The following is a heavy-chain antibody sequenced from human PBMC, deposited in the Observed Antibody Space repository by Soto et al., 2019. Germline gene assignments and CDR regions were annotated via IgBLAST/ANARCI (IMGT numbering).Heavy chain of an antibody. D-gene: IGHD2-2*03. CDR2: MNPNSGNT. CDR3: ARDSGGYCSSTSCPGDAFDI. Sequence: GASVQVSCKASGYTFSSYDINWVRQATGQGLEWLGWMNPNSGNTGYAQKFQGRVTMTRNTSISTAYMELSSLRSEDTAVYYCARDSGGYCSSTSCPGDAFDIWGQGTMVTVSS. J-gene: IGHJ3*02. CDR1: GYTFSSYD. V-gene: IGHV1-8*01.